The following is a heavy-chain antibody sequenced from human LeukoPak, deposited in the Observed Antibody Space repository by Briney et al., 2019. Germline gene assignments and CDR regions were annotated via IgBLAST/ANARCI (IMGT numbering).Heavy chain of an antibody. J-gene: IGHJ4*02. CDR3: AKAEYYYDSSGYAY. D-gene: IGHD3-22*01. CDR2: ISGSGGST. V-gene: IGHV3-23*01. Sequence: GGSLRLSCAASGFTFSSYAMSWVRQAPGKGLEWVSAISGSGGSTYYADSVKDRFTISRDNSKNTLYLQMNSLRAEDTAVYYCAKAEYYYDSSGYAYWGQGTLVTVSS. CDR1: GFTFSSYA.